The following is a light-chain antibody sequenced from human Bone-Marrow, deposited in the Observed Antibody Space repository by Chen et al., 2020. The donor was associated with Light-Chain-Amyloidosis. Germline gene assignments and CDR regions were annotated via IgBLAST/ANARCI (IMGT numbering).Light chain of an antibody. V-gene: IGLV2-14*01. CDR2: EVT. CDR1: SSDVGGDNH. Sequence: SGLAHPASVCGSPVPLITRSRTGTSSDVGGDNHVSWYQQHPDKAPKLMIYEVTNRPSWVPDRFSGSKSDNTASLTISGLQTEDEADYFCSSYTITNTLVFGSGTRVTVL. J-gene: IGLJ1*01. CDR3: SSYTITNTLV.